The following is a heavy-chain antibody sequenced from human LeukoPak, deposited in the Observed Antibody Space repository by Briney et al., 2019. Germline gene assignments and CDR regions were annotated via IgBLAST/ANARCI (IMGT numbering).Heavy chain of an antibody. CDR1: GYTFTSYY. Sequence: ASVKVSCKASGYTFTSYYMHWVRQAPGQGLEWMGWINPNSGGTNYAQKFQGRVTMTRDTSISTAYMELSRLRSDDTAVYYYARGFSSGWYGAFDIWGQGTMVTVSS. J-gene: IGHJ3*02. V-gene: IGHV1-2*02. CDR3: ARGFSSGWYGAFDI. D-gene: IGHD6-19*01. CDR2: INPNSGGT.